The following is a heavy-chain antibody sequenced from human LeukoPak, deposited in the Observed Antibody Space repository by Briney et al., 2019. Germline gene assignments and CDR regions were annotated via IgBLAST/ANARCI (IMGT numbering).Heavy chain of an antibody. CDR2: IKSKTDGGTT. D-gene: IGHD3-22*01. CDR3: TTDPGYYYDSSGYYYYYFDY. Sequence: GGSLRLSCAASGFTFSNAWMSWVRQAPGKGLEWVGRIKSKTDGGTTDYAAPVKGRFTISRDDSKNTLYLQMNSLKPEDTAVYYCTTDPGYYYDSSGYYYYYFDYWGQGTLVTVSS. V-gene: IGHV3-15*01. J-gene: IGHJ4*02. CDR1: GFTFSNAW.